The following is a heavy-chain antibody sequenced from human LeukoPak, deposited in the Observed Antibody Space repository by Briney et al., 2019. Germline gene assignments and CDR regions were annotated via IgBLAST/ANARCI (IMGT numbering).Heavy chain of an antibody. CDR3: ARQVSSCHNWFDP. CDR1: GGSISSSSYY. CDR2: IYYSGST. J-gene: IGHJ5*02. D-gene: IGHD6-13*01. V-gene: IGHV4-39*01. Sequence: SETLSLTCTVSGGSISSSSYYWGWIRQPPGKGLEWIGSIYYSGSTYYNPSLKSRVTISVDTSKNQFSLKLSSVTAADTAVYYCARQVSSCHNWFDPWGQGTLVTVSS.